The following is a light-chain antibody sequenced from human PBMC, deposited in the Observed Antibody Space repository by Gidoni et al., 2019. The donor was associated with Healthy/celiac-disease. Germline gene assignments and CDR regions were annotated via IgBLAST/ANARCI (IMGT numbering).Light chain of an antibody. V-gene: IGKV1-33*01. CDR2: DAS. CDR1: QDISNY. J-gene: IGKJ4*01. CDR3: QQYDNLPPLT. Sequence: DIQMTQSPSSLSASVGDRVNITCQASQDISNYLNGYQQKPGKAPKLLIYDASNLETGVPSRFSGSGSGTDFTFTISSLQPEDIATYYCQQYDNLPPLTLGGGTKVEIK.